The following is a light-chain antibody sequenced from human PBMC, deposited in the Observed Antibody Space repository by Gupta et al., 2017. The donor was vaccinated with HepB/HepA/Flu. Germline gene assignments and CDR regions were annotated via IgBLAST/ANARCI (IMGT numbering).Light chain of an antibody. J-gene: IGKJ1*01. Sequence: DIVMTQSPLSLPVTPGEPASISCRSSQSLLHSNGYNYLDWYLQKPGQSPQLLIYLGSNRASGVPDRFSGSGSGTDFTLKISRVEAEDVGVYYCRQALPPSWTFGQGTKVEIK. V-gene: IGKV2-28*01. CDR2: LGS. CDR3: RQALPPSWT. CDR1: QSLLHSNGYNY.